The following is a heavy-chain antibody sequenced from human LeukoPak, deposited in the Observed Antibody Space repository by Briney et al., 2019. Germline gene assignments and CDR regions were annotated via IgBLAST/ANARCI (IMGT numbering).Heavy chain of an antibody. CDR1: GYSFTTYW. CDR3: ARQYSGYDYYFDY. V-gene: IGHV5-51*01. CDR2: IYPGDSDT. J-gene: IGHJ4*02. Sequence: GGSLKISCKGSGYSFTTYWIGWVRQMPGKGLEWMGIIYPGDSDTKYSPSFQGQVTISADKSISTAYLLWSSLKASDTAMYYCARQYSGYDYYFDYWGQGTLVTVSS. D-gene: IGHD5-12*01.